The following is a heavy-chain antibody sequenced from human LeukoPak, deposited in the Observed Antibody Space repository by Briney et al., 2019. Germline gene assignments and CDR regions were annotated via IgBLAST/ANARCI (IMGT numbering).Heavy chain of an antibody. D-gene: IGHD2-15*01. CDR1: GFTFSSFN. Sequence: GGSLRLSCAASGFTFSSFNMNWARQVPGKGLEWISYISLGNSTMFYADSVKGRFTISRDNAKNSLYLQMNSLRGDDTAVYYCARVGNGRSWDYWGQGTLVSVSS. V-gene: IGHV3-48*01. CDR3: ARVGNGRSWDY. J-gene: IGHJ4*02. CDR2: ISLGNSTM.